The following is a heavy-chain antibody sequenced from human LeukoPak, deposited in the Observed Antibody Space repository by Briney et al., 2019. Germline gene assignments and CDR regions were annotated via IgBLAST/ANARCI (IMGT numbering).Heavy chain of an antibody. CDR2: ISGSGGST. D-gene: IGHD3-22*01. V-gene: IGHV3-23*01. Sequence: GGSLRLSCAASGFTFSSYGMHWVRQAPGKGLEWVSAISGSGGSTYYEDSVKGRFTISRDNSKNTLYMQMNSLRDEDTAIYYCAKDHGPTGGYYYDSGGYYVRPPYSAWGQGTLVTVSS. CDR1: GFTFSSYG. J-gene: IGHJ5*02. CDR3: AKDHGPTGGYYYDSGGYYVRPPYSA.